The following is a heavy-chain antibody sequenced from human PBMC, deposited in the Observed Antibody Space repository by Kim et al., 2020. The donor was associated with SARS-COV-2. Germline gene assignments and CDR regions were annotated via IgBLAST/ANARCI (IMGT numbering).Heavy chain of an antibody. J-gene: IGHJ3*02. V-gene: IGHV4-39*07. Sequence: NPSLKSRVTISVDTSKNQFSLKLSSVTAADTAVYYCARDDDFWGASAFDIWGQGTMVTVSS. CDR3: ARDDDFWGASAFDI. D-gene: IGHD3-3*01.